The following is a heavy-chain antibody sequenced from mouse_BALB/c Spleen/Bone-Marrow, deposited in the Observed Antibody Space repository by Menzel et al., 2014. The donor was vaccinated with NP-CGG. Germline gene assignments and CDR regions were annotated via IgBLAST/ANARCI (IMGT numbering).Heavy chain of an antibody. D-gene: IGHD2-14*01. CDR2: ISDGGSYT. CDR3: ARDGDYTYAWFAY. V-gene: IGHV5-4*02. J-gene: IGHJ3*01. CDR1: GFTFSDYY. Sequence: EVMLVESGGGLVKPGGSLKLSCAASGFTFSDYYMYWVRQTPEKRLEWVATISDGGSYTFYPDSVKGRFTISRDNAKNNLYLQMSSLKPEDTAMYYCARDGDYTYAWFAYWGQGTLVTVSA.